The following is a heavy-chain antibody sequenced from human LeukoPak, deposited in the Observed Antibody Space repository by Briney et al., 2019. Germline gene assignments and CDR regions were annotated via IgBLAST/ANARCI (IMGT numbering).Heavy chain of an antibody. CDR1: GFTFNTYW. CDR3: ARYYDGSGYSDAFDI. J-gene: IGHJ3*02. D-gene: IGHD3-22*01. Sequence: GGSLRLSCAASGFTFNTYWMSWVRQAPGKGLEWVANIKQDGSEKYYVDSVKVRFTISRDNAKTSLYLQMNSLRAEDTAVYYCARYYDGSGYSDAFDIWGQGTMVTVSS. V-gene: IGHV3-7*01. CDR2: IKQDGSEK.